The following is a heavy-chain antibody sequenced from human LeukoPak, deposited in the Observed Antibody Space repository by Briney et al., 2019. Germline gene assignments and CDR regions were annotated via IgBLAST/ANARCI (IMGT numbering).Heavy chain of an antibody. Sequence: SQTLSLTCTVSGGSISSGGYYWSWIRQPPGKGLEWIGYIYYSGSTNYNPSLKSRVTISVATSKNQFSLRLSSVTASDTAVYYCAGTRSGYYFYDAFDIWGQGTMVTVSS. J-gene: IGHJ3*02. CDR2: IYYSGST. V-gene: IGHV4-61*08. CDR1: GGSISSGGYY. CDR3: AGTRSGYYFYDAFDI. D-gene: IGHD3-22*01.